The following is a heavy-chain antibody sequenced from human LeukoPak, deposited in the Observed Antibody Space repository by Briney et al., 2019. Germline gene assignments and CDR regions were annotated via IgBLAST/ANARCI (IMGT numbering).Heavy chain of an antibody. D-gene: IGHD3-9*01. CDR3: ARLWYYDVLTGHDY. J-gene: IGHJ4*02. V-gene: IGHV3-21*01. CDR2: ISSSSSYI. CDR1: GFTVSSNY. Sequence: GGSLRLSCAASGFTVSSNYMSWVRQAPGKGLEWVSSISSSSSYIYYADSVKGRFTISRDNAKNSLYLQMNSLRAEDTAVYYCARLWYYDVLTGHDYWGQGTLVTVSS.